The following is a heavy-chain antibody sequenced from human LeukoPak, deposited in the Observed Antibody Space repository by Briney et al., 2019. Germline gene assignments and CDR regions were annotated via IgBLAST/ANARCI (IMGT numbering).Heavy chain of an antibody. CDR2: IYYSGSI. CDR1: GYSISSSNY. V-gene: IGHV4-28*05. CDR3: ARKATTGPTKAAFDI. D-gene: IGHD4-17*01. J-gene: IGHJ3*02. Sequence: PSDTLSLTCAVSGYSISSSNYWAWIRQPPGKGLEWIGHIYYSGSIYYNPSLKSRVTMLVDTSKNQFSLKLSSVTAVDTAVYYCARKATTGPTKAAFDIWGQGTMVTVSS.